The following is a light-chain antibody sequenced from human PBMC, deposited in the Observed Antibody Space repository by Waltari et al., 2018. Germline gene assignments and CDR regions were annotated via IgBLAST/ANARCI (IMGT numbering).Light chain of an antibody. CDR3: SSYTTTNIVV. J-gene: IGLJ2*01. V-gene: IGLV2-14*03. Sequence: QSALTQPASVSGSPGQSITISPTGTSSDLGPYNFASWYQQHPGKAPQLVIYDVSKRPSGVSNRFSGSKSGNTASLTIYGLQVEDEADYFCSSYTTTNIVVFGGGTELTVL. CDR2: DVS. CDR1: SSDLGPYNF.